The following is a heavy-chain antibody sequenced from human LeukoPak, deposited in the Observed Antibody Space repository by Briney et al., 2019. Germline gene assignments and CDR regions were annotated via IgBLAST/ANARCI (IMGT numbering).Heavy chain of an antibody. CDR3: ARFYDSSAYYRNNWFDP. V-gene: IGHV1-2*02. CDR1: GYTFTRYY. Sequence: ASVKVSCKASGYTFTRYYMHWVRQAPGQGLEWMGWINPKNGGTNYAQKFQGRVTMTRDTSISTAYMELSRLRSDDTAMYYCARFYDSSAYYRNNWFDPWGQGTLVTVSS. D-gene: IGHD3-22*01. J-gene: IGHJ5*02. CDR2: INPKNGGT.